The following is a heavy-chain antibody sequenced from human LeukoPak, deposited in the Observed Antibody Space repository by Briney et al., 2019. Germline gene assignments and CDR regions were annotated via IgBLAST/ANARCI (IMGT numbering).Heavy chain of an antibody. J-gene: IGHJ4*02. CDR1: GYTFTSYG. D-gene: IGHD2-2*01. CDR3: ARGPTNFGY. V-gene: IGHV1-18*01. CDR2: ISPKNGNT. Sequence: ASVKVSCKASGYTFTSYGITWVRQAPGQGLEWMGWISPKNGNTNQAQILQGRVTMTTDTSTDTAYMELRSLRSDDTAMYYCARGPTNFGYWGQGTLVTVSS.